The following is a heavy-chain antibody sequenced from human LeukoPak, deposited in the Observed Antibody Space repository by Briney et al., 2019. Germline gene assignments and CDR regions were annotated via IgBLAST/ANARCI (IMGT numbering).Heavy chain of an antibody. D-gene: IGHD3-22*01. CDR3: ARGAYYYDSRGWDV. CDR2: IYPNGNT. CDR1: GGFMNSYY. Sequence: SETLSLTCTVSGGFMNSYYWSWIRQPAGKGLGWIGRIYPNGNTNYNPSLSGRISMSVDTSKSQYSLKLSSVTAADTAVYYCARGAYYYDSRGWDVWGQGTLVTVSS. J-gene: IGHJ3*01. V-gene: IGHV4-4*07.